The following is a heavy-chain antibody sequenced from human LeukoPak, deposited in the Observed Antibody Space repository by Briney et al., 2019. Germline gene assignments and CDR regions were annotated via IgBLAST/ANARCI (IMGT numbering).Heavy chain of an antibody. CDR3: AKVPDYCSGTSCYSPLDS. CDR1: GFTFPTYA. V-gene: IGHV3-23*01. J-gene: IGHJ4*02. Sequence: GGSLRLSCAASGFTFPTYAMSRVRQAPGKGLEWVSAISGNAYSTYYTDSVKGRFTISRDNSKNTLYLQIHSLRAEDTAVYYCAKVPDYCSGTSCYSPLDSWGQGTLVTVSS. CDR2: ISGNAYST. D-gene: IGHD2-15*01.